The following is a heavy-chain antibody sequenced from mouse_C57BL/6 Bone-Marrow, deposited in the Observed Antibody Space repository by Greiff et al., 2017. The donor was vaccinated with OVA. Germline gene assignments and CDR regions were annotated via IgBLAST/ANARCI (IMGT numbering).Heavy chain of an antibody. CDR1: GYAFSISW. J-gene: IGHJ2*01. D-gene: IGHD2-4*01. V-gene: IGHV1-82*01. Sequence: VQLQQSGPELVKPGASVKISCKASGYAFSISWMNWVKQRPGKGLEWIGRIYPGDGDTNYNGKFKGNATLTADKSSSTAYMQLSSLTSEDSAVYFCARSGLYDYDEYYFDYWGQGTTLTVSS. CDR2: IYPGDGDT. CDR3: ARSGLYDYDEYYFDY.